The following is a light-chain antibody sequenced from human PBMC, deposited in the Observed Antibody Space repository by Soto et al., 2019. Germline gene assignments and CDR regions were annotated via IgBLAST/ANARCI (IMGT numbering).Light chain of an antibody. CDR2: EDN. CDR3: QSYDSSNHGV. J-gene: IGLJ3*02. Sequence: NFMLTQPHSVSESPGKTVTISCTRSSGSIASNYVQWYQQRPGSAPTTVIYEDNQRPSGVPDRFSGSIDSSSNSASLTISGLKTEAEADYYCQSYDSSNHGVFGGGTKLTVL. V-gene: IGLV6-57*03. CDR1: SGSIASNY.